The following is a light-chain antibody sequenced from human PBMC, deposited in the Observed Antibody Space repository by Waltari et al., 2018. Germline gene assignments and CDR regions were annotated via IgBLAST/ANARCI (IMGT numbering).Light chain of an antibody. CDR2: DNN. J-gene: IGLJ7*01. Sequence: QSVLTQPPSVSAAPGQTVTISCSGSSSNIGNNYVSWYQQLPGTAPKLPIYDNNKRPSGIPDRFSGSKSGTSATLGITGLQTGDEADYYCGTWDSSLSAVFGGGTQLTVL. CDR1: SSNIGNNY. V-gene: IGLV1-51*01. CDR3: GTWDSSLSAV.